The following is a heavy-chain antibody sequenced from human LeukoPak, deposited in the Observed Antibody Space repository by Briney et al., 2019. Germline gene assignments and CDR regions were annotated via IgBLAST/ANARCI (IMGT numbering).Heavy chain of an antibody. Sequence: PSETLSLTCAVYGGSFSGYYWSWIRQPPGKGLEWIGEINHSGSTNYNPSLKSRVTISVDTSKNQFSLKLSSVTAADTAVYYCAGDGYTLAFDYWGQGTLVTVSS. CDR3: AGDGYTLAFDY. D-gene: IGHD5-24*01. CDR2: INHSGST. V-gene: IGHV4-34*01. CDR1: GGSFSGYY. J-gene: IGHJ4*02.